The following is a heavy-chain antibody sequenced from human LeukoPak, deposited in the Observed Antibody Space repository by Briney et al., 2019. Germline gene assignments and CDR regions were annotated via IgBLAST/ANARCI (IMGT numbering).Heavy chain of an antibody. Sequence: ASVNVSFKASGYTFTVYYMHWVRQAPGQGLEWMGRINPNSGGTNYAQKFQGRVTMTRDTSISTAYMELSRLRSDDTAVYYCARVRDYYDSSGYYSRGAYFDYWGQGTLVTVSS. CDR3: ARVRDYYDSSGYYSRGAYFDY. J-gene: IGHJ4*02. CDR1: GYTFTVYY. CDR2: INPNSGGT. D-gene: IGHD3-22*01. V-gene: IGHV1-2*06.